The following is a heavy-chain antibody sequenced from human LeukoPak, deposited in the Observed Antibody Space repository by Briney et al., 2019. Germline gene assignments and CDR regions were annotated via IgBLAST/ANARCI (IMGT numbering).Heavy chain of an antibody. V-gene: IGHV4-59*01. J-gene: IGHJ5*02. CDR2: IYYSGST. Sequence: SETLSLTCTVSGGSISSYYWSWIRQPPGKGLEWIGYIYYSGSTNYSPSLKSRLTISVDTSKNQFSLKLSSVTAADTAVYYCARQGAFDPWGQGTLVTVSS. CDR3: ARQGAFDP. D-gene: IGHD1-26*01. CDR1: GGSISSYY.